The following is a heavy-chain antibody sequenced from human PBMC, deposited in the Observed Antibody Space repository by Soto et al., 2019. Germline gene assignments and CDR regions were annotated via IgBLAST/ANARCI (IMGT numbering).Heavy chain of an antibody. J-gene: IGHJ4*02. CDR1: GGSFSGYY. Sequence: QVQLQQWGAGLLKPSETLSLTCAVYGGSFSGYYWSWIRQPPGKGLEWIGEINHSGSTNYNPSLKSRVTISGNTSKNQYSLKLSSVNAADTFGYYYARGSTRGYCSGGSCYLCDYWGQGTLVTVSS. CDR3: ARGSTRGYCSGGSCYLCDY. V-gene: IGHV4-34*01. CDR2: INHSGST. D-gene: IGHD2-15*01.